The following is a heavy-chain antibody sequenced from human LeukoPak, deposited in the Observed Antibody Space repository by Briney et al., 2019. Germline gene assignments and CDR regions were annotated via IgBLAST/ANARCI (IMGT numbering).Heavy chain of an antibody. CDR2: LNGDGRVT. CDR3: VTSMVGYNYLDS. J-gene: IGHJ4*02. D-gene: IGHD5-24*01. CDR1: GFTFSKFW. V-gene: IGHV3-74*01. Sequence: GGSLRLSCAASGFTFSKFWTYWVRQAPGKRPVWVSRLNGDGRVTNYADSVKGRFTISRDNAKNTVYLQMNSLRAEDTAVYYCVTSMVGYNYLDSWGQGTLVIVSS.